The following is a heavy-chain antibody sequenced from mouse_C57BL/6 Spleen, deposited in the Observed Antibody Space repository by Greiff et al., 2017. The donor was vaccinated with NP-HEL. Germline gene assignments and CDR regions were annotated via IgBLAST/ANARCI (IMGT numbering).Heavy chain of an antibody. CDR1: GYTFTSYT. D-gene: IGHD2-4*01. CDR2: INPSSGYT. V-gene: IGHV1-4*01. Sequence: QVQLQQSGAELARPGASVKMSCKASGYTFTSYTMHWVKQRPGQGLEWIGYINPSSGYTKYNQKFKDKATLTADKSSSTAYMQLSSLTSEDSAVYYCASSRNYDPWFAYWGQGTLVTVSA. CDR3: ASSRNYDPWFAY. J-gene: IGHJ3*01.